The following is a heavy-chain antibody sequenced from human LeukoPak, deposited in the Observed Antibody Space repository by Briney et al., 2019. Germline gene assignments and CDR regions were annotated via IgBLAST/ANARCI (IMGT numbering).Heavy chain of an antibody. D-gene: IGHD6-13*01. CDR2: INHSGST. CDR1: GGSFSGYY. V-gene: IGHV4-34*01. J-gene: IGHJ4*02. CDR3: ARARAAAGIPDY. Sequence: PSETLSLTCAVYGGSFSGYYWSWIRQPPGKGLEWIGEINHSGSTNYNPSLKSRVTISVDTSKNQFSLKLSSVTAADTAVYYCARARAAAGIPDYWGQGTLVTVSS.